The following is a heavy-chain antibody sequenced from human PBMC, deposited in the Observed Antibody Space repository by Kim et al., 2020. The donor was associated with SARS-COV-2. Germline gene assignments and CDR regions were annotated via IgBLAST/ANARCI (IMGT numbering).Heavy chain of an antibody. D-gene: IGHD3-10*01. V-gene: IGHV4-39*01. CDR3: ASTPYYGSGSYNY. Sequence: YTPSLKSRVTISVDTSKNQFSLKLSSVTAADTAVYYCASTPYYGSGSYNYWGQGTLVTVSS. J-gene: IGHJ4*02.